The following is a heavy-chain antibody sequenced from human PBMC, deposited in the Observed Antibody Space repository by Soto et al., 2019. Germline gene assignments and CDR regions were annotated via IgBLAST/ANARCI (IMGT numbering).Heavy chain of an antibody. CDR2: ISYDGSNT. CDR1: GFTFSSYG. D-gene: IGHD6-13*01. J-gene: IGHJ4*02. V-gene: IGHV3-30*18. CDR3: AKDLMGGYSSYPFGY. Sequence: QVQLLESGGGVVQPGRSLRLSCAASGFTFSSYGMHWVRQAPGKGLEWVAVISYDGSNTYYADSVKGRFTISRDNSKNTLYLQMTSLKAEDTAVYYCAKDLMGGYSSYPFGYWGQGTLVTVSS.